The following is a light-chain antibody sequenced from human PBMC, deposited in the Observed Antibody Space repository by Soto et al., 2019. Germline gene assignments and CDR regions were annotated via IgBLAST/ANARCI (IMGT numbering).Light chain of an antibody. Sequence: EIVMTQSPATLSVSPGERATLSCRASQSVSSNLAWYQQKPGQAPRLLIYGASTRATGIPARFSGSGSGTEFTLTISSLQSEDFAVYYCQQYNTWPRINFCQGTRLEIK. J-gene: IGKJ5*01. CDR3: QQYNTWPRIN. CDR2: GAS. CDR1: QSVSSN. V-gene: IGKV3-15*01.